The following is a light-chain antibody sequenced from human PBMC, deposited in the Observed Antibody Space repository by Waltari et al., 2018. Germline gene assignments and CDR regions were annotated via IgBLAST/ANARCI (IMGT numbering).Light chain of an antibody. CDR3: AAWDDTLSGYV. J-gene: IGLJ1*01. CDR1: DSNIGIHH. V-gene: IGLV1-47*01. Sequence: QSILTQPPSASGAPGQRVTISCSGSDSNIGIHHVYWYQNLPGTAPKLVIYRNDQRPSGVPDRFSASTSGTSASLAISGLRSEDEADYYCAAWDDTLSGYVFGPGTRVSVL. CDR2: RND.